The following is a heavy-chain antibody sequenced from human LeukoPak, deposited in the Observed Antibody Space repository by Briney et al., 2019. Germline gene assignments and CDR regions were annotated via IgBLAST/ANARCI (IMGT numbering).Heavy chain of an antibody. J-gene: IGHJ4*02. V-gene: IGHV3-21*01. CDR2: VSSSSTYI. CDR1: GFTFSTYW. Sequence: GGSLRLSCAASGFTFSTYWMHWVRQAPGKGLEWVSSVSSSSTYIYYADSVKGRFTISRDNAKNSLYLQMNSLRAEDTAVYYCARGIAVTGLVDYWGQGTLVTVSS. D-gene: IGHD6-19*01. CDR3: ARGIAVTGLVDY.